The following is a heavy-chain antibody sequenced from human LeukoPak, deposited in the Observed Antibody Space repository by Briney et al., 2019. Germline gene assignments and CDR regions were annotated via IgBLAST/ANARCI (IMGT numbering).Heavy chain of an antibody. CDR3: AKSGELLFFYYFDY. V-gene: IGHV3-30*18. D-gene: IGHD1-26*01. CDR2: IPYDGSNK. CDR1: GFTFSSYG. Sequence: GGSLRLSCAASGFTFSSYGMHWVRQAPGKGLEWVAVIPYDGSNKYYADSVKGRFTISRDNSKNTLYLQMNSLRAEDTAVYYCAKSGELLFFYYFDYWGQGTLVTVSS. J-gene: IGHJ4*02.